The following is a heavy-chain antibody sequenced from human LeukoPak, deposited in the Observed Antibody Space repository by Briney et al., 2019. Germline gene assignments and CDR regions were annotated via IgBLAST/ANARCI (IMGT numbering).Heavy chain of an antibody. V-gene: IGHV3-21*01. CDR1: GFTFSSYS. CDR3: ARSGYCSGGSCLNWFDP. D-gene: IGHD2-15*01. CDR2: TSSGDYV. J-gene: IGHJ5*02. Sequence: GGSLRLSCAASGFTFSSYSMNWVRQAPGMGLEWVSSTSSGDYVYYADSVKGRFTISRDNAKNSLYLQMNSLRAEDTAVYYCARSGYCSGGSCLNWFDPWGQGTLVTVSS.